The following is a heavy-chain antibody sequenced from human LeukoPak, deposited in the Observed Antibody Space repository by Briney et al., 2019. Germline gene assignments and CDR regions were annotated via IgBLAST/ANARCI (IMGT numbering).Heavy chain of an antibody. J-gene: IGHJ4*02. CDR3: AKDLGDSGGYNPFDF. CDR1: GFTFSNFA. Sequence: HPGGSLRLSCAASGFTFSNFAMTWVRQAPGKGLEWVSVISGSGGETDYADSVRGRFTISRDNSKNTLFLQMSSLRAEDTAIYYCAKDLGDSGGYNPFDFWGQGTLVTVSS. D-gene: IGHD3-22*01. CDR2: ISGSGGET. V-gene: IGHV3-23*01.